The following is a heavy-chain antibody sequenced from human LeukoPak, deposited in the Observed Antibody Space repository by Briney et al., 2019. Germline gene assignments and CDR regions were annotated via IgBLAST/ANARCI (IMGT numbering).Heavy chain of an antibody. D-gene: IGHD3-10*01. V-gene: IGHV4-34*01. CDR3: ASSYYGSGSYSGEVTVY. J-gene: IGHJ4*02. Sequence: PSETLSLTCAVYGESFSGYYWSWLRQPPGKGLEWIGEINHSGSTNYNPSLKSRVTISVVTSKNQFSLKLCSVTAADTAVYYCASSYYGSGSYSGEVTVYWGQGTLVTVSS. CDR2: INHSGST. CDR1: GESFSGYY.